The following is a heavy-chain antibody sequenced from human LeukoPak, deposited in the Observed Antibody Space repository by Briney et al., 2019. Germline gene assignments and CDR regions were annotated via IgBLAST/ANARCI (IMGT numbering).Heavy chain of an antibody. CDR3: AREMGLSIAVAGAVTY. V-gene: IGHV3-23*01. Sequence: GGSLRLSCAASGFTFSIYAMSWDRQAPGKGLEWVSGISGSGGSTYYADSVKGRFTISRDKSKNTLYLQMHSLRAEDTAVYYCAREMGLSIAVAGAVTYWGQGTLVTVSS. D-gene: IGHD6-19*01. CDR2: ISGSGGST. J-gene: IGHJ4*02. CDR1: GFTFSIYA.